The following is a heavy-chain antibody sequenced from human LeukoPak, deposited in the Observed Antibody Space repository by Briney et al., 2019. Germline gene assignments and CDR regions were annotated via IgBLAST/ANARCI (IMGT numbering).Heavy chain of an antibody. CDR2: ISAYNGNT. Sequence: GASVKVSCKASGYTFTSYGISWVRQAPGQGLEWMGWISAYNGNTNYAQKLQGRVTMTTDTSTSTAYMELRSLRSDATAVYYCPRGETGTEYYYYGMDVWGQGTTVTVSS. J-gene: IGHJ6*02. V-gene: IGHV1-18*01. CDR3: PRGETGTEYYYYGMDV. D-gene: IGHD1-7*01. CDR1: GYTFTSYG.